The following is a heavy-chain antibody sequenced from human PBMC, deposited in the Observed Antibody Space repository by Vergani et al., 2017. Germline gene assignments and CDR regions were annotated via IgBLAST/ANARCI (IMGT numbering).Heavy chain of an antibody. D-gene: IGHD6-13*01. J-gene: IGHJ4*02. CDR3: ARATLTLEDSGKIPAFDY. CDR1: GGSISSGGYY. Sequence: QVQLQESGPGLVKPSQTLSLTCTVSGGSISSGGYYWSWIRQHPGKGLEWIGYIYYSGSTYYNPSLKSRVTISVDTSKNQFSLKLSSVTAADTAVYYCARATLTLEDSGKIPAFDYWGQGTLVTVSS. CDR2: IYYSGST. V-gene: IGHV4-31*03.